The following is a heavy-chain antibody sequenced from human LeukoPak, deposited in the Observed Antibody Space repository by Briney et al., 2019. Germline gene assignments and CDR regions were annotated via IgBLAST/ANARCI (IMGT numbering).Heavy chain of an antibody. CDR2: IYTSGST. J-gene: IGHJ3*02. CDR3: ARAQYSGSYDDAFDI. CDR1: GGSISSGSYY. Sequence: SQTLSLTCTVSGGSISSGSYYWSWIRQPAGKGLEWIGRIYTSGSTNYNPSLKSRVTISVDTSKNQFSLKLSSVTAADTAVYYCARAQYSGSYDDAFDIWGQGTMVTVSS. D-gene: IGHD1-26*01. V-gene: IGHV4-61*02.